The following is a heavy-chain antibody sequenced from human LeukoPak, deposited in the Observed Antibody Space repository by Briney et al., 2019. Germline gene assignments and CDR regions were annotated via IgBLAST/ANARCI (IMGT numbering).Heavy chain of an antibody. V-gene: IGHV4-38-2*02. CDR2: SYHSGSA. D-gene: IGHD2-2*01. J-gene: IGHJ5*02. CDR3: ARDPRWLTPDCTSTSCYENYFDP. Sequence: SETLSLTCAVSGYSFSSFYRCSWIRQPPEKTLEWIGISYHSGSAHYNSSLNSRVTRSVDTSNNHFSLRLSSVTAAATAVYYCARDPRWLTPDCTSTSCYENYFDPWGQGTVVPVSS. CDR1: GYSFSSFYR.